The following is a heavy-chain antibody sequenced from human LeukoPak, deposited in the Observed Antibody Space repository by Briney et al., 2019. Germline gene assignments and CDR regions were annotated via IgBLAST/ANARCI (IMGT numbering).Heavy chain of an antibody. CDR1: GYTFTSYG. J-gene: IGHJ3*02. V-gene: IGHV1-46*01. CDR2: INPSGGST. CDR3: ARDPHHDAFDI. Sequence: ASVKVSCKASGYTFTSYGISWVRQAPGQGLEWMGIINPSGGSTSYAQKFQGRVTMTRDTSTSTVYMELSSLRSDDTAVYYCARDPHHDAFDIWGQGTMVTVSS.